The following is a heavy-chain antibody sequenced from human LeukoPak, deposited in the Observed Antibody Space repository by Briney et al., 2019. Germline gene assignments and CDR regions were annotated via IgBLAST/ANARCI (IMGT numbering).Heavy chain of an antibody. CDR3: AREGPLVGATYYFDY. V-gene: IGHV1-69*04. Sequence: ASVKVSCKASGGTFSSYTISWVRQAPGQGLEWMGRIIPILGIANYAQKFQGRVTITADKSTSTAYMELSSLRSEDTAVYYCAREGPLVGATYYFDYWAREPWSPSPQ. CDR2: IIPILGIA. J-gene: IGHJ4*02. D-gene: IGHD1-26*01. CDR1: GGTFSSYT.